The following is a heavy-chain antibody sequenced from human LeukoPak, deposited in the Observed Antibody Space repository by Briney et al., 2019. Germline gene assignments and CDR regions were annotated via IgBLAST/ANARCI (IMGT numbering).Heavy chain of an antibody. CDR1: GFTFRTYG. V-gene: IGHV3-33*06. Sequence: GRSLGLSCAASGFTFRTYGMHWVRQAPGKGLEWVAAIWNDGSSKHYGDSVKGRFTISRDNSKNTVYLQMNSLRVEDTAVYYCAKVLGGTGYFDYWGQGTLVTVSS. D-gene: IGHD3-16*01. CDR2: IWNDGSSK. J-gene: IGHJ4*02. CDR3: AKVLGGTGYFDY.